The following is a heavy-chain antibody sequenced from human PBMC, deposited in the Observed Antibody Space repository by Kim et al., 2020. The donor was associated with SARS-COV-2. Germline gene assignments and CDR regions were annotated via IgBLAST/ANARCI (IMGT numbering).Heavy chain of an antibody. D-gene: IGHD6-19*01. CDR1: GFTVSSNY. V-gene: IGHV3-53*01. CDR3: ASESIAVAGTTHYYYYGMDV. Sequence: GGSLRLSCAASGFTVSSNYMSWVRQAPGKGLEWVSVIYSGGSTYYADSVKGRFTISRDNSKNTLYLQMNSLRAEDTAVYYCASESIAVAGTTHYYYYGMDVWGQGTTVTVSS. CDR2: IYSGGST. J-gene: IGHJ6*02.